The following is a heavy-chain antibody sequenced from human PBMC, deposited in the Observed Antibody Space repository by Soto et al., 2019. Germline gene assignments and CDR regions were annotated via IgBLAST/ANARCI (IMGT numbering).Heavy chain of an antibody. J-gene: IGHJ5*02. Sequence: EVQLLESGGGLVQPGGSLRLSCAASGFTLNYYAINWVRQAPGKGLEWVSAITSTGDTYYVDSVKGRFTISRDNSKNTLYLQMNSLRAEDTAVYYCAKEIAASATLWLDPWGQGTLVTFSS. CDR1: GFTLNYYA. CDR2: ITSTGDT. CDR3: AKEIAASATLWLDP. V-gene: IGHV3-23*01. D-gene: IGHD6-13*01.